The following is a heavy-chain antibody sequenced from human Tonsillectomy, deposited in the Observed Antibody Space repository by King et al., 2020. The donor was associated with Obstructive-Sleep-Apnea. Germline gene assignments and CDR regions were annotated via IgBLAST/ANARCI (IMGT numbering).Heavy chain of an antibody. CDR3: ARVSFKDAYYGMDD. Sequence: QLVQSGGGLIQPGGSLRLSCVASGFTFSNYDMHWVRQAPGKGLEWVSGIGPAGDTYYPGSVKGRFTISRENDKNALYLQMNSLRPGDTAVYFCARVSFKDAYYGMDDWGQGTTVTVSS. CDR2: IGPAGDT. V-gene: IGHV3-13*04. J-gene: IGHJ6*02. D-gene: IGHD3-16*01. CDR1: GFTFSNYD.